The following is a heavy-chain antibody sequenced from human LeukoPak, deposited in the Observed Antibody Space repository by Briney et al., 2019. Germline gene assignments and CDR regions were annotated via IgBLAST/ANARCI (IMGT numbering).Heavy chain of an antibody. Sequence: PSETLSLTCTVSGGSISSSGYYWGWIRQPPGKGLEWIGSTYYSGSTYYNPSLKSRVTISVDTSKNQFSLKLSSVTAADTAVYYCARGSYGAFRYGDLDYWGQGTLVTVSS. CDR1: GGSISSSGYY. V-gene: IGHV4-39*07. CDR3: ARGSYGAFRYGDLDY. CDR2: TYYSGST. J-gene: IGHJ4*02. D-gene: IGHD4-17*01.